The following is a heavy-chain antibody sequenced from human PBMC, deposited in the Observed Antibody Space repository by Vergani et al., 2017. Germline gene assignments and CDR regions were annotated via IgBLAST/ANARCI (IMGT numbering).Heavy chain of an antibody. CDR3: ARDPDIVVVPAAPYYYYYYGMDV. V-gene: IGHV1-8*03. Sequence: QVQLVQSGAEVKKPGASVKVSCKASGYTFTSYDINWVRQATGQGLEWMGWMNPNSGNTGYAQKFQGRVTITRNTSISTAYMELSSLRSDDTAVYYCARDPDIVVVPAAPYYYYYYGMDVWGQGTTVTVSS. CDR2: MNPNSGNT. D-gene: IGHD2-2*01. CDR1: GYTFTSYD. J-gene: IGHJ6*02.